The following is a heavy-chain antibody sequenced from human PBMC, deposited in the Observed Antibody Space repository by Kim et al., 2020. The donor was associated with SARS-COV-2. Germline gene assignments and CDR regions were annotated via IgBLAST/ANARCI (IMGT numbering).Heavy chain of an antibody. CDR1: GFTFNTYA. CDR3: AKARSGSYFDC. V-gene: IGHV3-23*01. D-gene: IGHD5-12*01. J-gene: IGHJ4*02. CDR2: VTGSGSGGTT. Sequence: GGSLRLSCAASGFTFNTYAMSWVRQAPGKGLEWVSTVTGSGSGGTTNYAGSVKGRFTISRDNSENTLYLQMDSLRAEDTAVYYCAKARSGSYFDCWGQGTLVTVSS.